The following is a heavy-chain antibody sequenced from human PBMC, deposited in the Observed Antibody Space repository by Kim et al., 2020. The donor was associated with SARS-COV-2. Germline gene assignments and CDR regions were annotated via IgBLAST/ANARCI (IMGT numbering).Heavy chain of an antibody. V-gene: IGHV3-30*04. CDR1: GFTFSSYA. J-gene: IGHJ4*02. Sequence: GGSLRLSCAASGFTFSSYAMHWVRQAPGKGLEWVAVISYDGSNKYYADSVKGRFTISRDNSKNTLYLQMNSLRAEDTAVYYCARGRQRWYFDYWGQGTLVTVSS. D-gene: IGHD6-25*01. CDR3: ARGRQRWYFDY. CDR2: ISYDGSNK.